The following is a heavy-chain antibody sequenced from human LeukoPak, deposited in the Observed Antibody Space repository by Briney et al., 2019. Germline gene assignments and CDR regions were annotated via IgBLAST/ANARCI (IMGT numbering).Heavy chain of an antibody. V-gene: IGHV4-4*07. CDR2: IYTSGST. CDR3: ARDAPGPGIAVAGTIWFDP. Sequence: PSETLSLTCTVSGGSISSYYWSWIRQPAGKGLEWIGRIYTSGSTNYNPSLKSRVTMSVDTSKNQFSLKLSSVTAADTAVYYCARDAPGPGIAVAGTIWFDPWGQGTLVTVSS. CDR1: GGSISSYY. D-gene: IGHD6-19*01. J-gene: IGHJ5*02.